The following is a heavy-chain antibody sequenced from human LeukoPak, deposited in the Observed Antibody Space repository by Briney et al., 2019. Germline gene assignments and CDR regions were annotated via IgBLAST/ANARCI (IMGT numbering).Heavy chain of an antibody. D-gene: IGHD2-2*01. J-gene: IGHJ4*02. CDR3: ARSLGAQLPPIH. CDR1: GDSISRYY. CDR2: IYYSGST. V-gene: IGHV4-59*01. Sequence: SETLSLTCTVSGDSISRYYWSWIRQPPGKGPEWIGYIYYSGSTNYNPSLKSRVTISIDTSKNQFSLRLTSVTAADTAVYYSARSLGAQLPPIHWGQGTLVTVSS.